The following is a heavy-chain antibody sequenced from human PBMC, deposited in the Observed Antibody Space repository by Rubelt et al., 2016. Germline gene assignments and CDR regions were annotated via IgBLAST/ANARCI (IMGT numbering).Heavy chain of an antibody. CDR2: DT. V-gene: IGHV5-51*01. J-gene: IGHJ4*02. Sequence: DTRYSPSFQGQVTISADKSISTAYLQWSSLKASDTAMYYCSRQGAGVTPGRFWVDYWGQGTLVTVSS. CDR3: SRQGAGVTPGRFWVDY. D-gene: IGHD4-23*01.